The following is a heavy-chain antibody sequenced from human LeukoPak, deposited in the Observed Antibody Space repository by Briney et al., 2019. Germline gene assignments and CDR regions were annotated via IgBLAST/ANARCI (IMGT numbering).Heavy chain of an antibody. CDR3: AREGWAMVRGVDYQYYYMDV. J-gene: IGHJ6*03. V-gene: IGHV4-30-4*07. Sequence: PSQTLSLTCAVSGGSISSGGYSWNWIRQPPGKGLEWIGYIYNSGSTSYNPSLKSRVTISVGTSKNQFSLRLSSVTAADTAVYYCAREGWAMVRGVDYQYYYMDVWGKGTTVTVSS. D-gene: IGHD3-10*01. CDR1: GGSISSGGYS. CDR2: IYNSGST.